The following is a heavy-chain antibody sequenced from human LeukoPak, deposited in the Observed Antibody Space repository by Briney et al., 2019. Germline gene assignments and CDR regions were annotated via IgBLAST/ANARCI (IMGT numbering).Heavy chain of an antibody. J-gene: IGHJ5*02. CDR3: ARGRGYDFWSGYSTNWFDP. CDR1: GDTFIRYG. V-gene: IGHV1-8*03. CDR2: INTGNSNT. D-gene: IGHD3-3*01. Sequence: ASVKVSCKASGDTFIRYGITWVRQAPGQGLERMGWINTGNSNTNYGQKFQGRVTITRNTSISTACMELSSLRSEDTAVYYCARGRGYDFWSGYSTNWFDPWGQGTLVTVSS.